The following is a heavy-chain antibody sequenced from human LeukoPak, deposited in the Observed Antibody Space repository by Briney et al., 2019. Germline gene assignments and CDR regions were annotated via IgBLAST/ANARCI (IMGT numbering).Heavy chain of an antibody. V-gene: IGHV1-2*02. Sequence: ASLKVSCKASGYTFTGYYMHWVRQAPGQGLEWMGWINPNSGGTNYAQQFQGRVTMTRDTSISTAYMDLSRLRSDDTAVYYCARDSGGGYYYDSSGCYAEYFQHWGQGTLVTVSS. CDR3: ARDSGGGYYYDSSGCYAEYFQH. J-gene: IGHJ1*01. CDR1: GYTFTGYY. D-gene: IGHD3-22*01. CDR2: INPNSGGT.